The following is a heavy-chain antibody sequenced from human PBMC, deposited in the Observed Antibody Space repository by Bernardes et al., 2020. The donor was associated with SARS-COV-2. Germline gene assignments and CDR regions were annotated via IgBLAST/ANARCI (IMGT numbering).Heavy chain of an antibody. J-gene: IGHJ4*02. CDR2: IWYDGSNK. CDR3: ARDQGLRRSVDY. V-gene: IGHV3-33*01. D-gene: IGHD6-25*01. CDR1: GFTFSSYG. Sequence: SLRFSCAASGFTFSSYGMHWVRQAPGKGLEWVAVIWYDGSNKYYADSVKGRFTISRDNSKNTLYLQMNSLRAEDTAVYYCARDQGLRRSVDYWGQGTLVTVSS.